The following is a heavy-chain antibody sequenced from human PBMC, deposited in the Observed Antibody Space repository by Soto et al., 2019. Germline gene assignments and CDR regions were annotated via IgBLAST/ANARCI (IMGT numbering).Heavy chain of an antibody. V-gene: IGHV3-48*01. J-gene: IGHJ4*02. D-gene: IGHD3-10*01. CDR1: GFTFSSYS. CDR3: ARAGGWELPPG. Sequence: EVQLVESGGGLVQPGGSLRLSCAASGFTFSSYSMNWVRQAPGKGLEWVSYISSSSSTIYYADSVKGRFTISRDNAKNSLYLQMNCLRAEDTAVYYCARAGGWELPPGWGQGTLVNVSA. CDR2: ISSSSSTI.